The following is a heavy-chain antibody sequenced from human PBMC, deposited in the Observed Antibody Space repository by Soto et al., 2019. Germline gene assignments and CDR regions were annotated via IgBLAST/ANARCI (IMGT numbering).Heavy chain of an antibody. Sequence: GGSLRLSCTASGFTFGDYAMSWFRQAPGKGLEWVGFIRSKAYGGTTEYAASVKGRFTISRDDSKSIAYLQMNSLKTEDTAVYYCTREDCSSTSCPGGPPDYWGQGTLVTVSS. CDR1: GFTFGDYA. D-gene: IGHD2-2*01. J-gene: IGHJ4*02. V-gene: IGHV3-49*03. CDR2: IRSKAYGGTT. CDR3: TREDCSSTSCPGGPPDY.